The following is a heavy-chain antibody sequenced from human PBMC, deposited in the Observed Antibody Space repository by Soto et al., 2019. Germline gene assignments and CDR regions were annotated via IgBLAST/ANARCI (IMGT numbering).Heavy chain of an antibody. D-gene: IGHD2-15*01. J-gene: IGHJ6*04. CDR2: IKNNGENT. CDR3: AKVARTLYCSGDSCSKGDI. V-gene: IGHV3-23*01. CDR1: GFTFSTYG. Sequence: EVQLLESGGGLVQRGGSLRLSCAASGFTFSTYGMSWVRQAPGKGLEWVSTIKNNGENTDYPDPWKGRFTISRDNSKNTLYLQVNSLRAEDTAVYYCAKVARTLYCSGDSCSKGDIWGKGTTVTVSS.